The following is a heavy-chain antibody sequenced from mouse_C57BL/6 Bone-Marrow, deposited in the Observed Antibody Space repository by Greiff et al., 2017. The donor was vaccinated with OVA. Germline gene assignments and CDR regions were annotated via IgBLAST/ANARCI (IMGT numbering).Heavy chain of an antibody. CDR3: ARWRSDYYGSSYPYYFDY. D-gene: IGHD1-1*01. CDR1: GYTFTDYY. J-gene: IGHJ2*01. CDR2: IGPGSGST. Sequence: QVQLQQSGAELVKPGASVKISCKASGYTFTDYYINWVKQRPGQGLEWIGKIGPGSGSTYYNEKFKGKATLTADKSSSTAYMQLSSLTSEDSAVYFCARWRSDYYGSSYPYYFDYWGQGTTLTVSS. V-gene: IGHV1-77*01.